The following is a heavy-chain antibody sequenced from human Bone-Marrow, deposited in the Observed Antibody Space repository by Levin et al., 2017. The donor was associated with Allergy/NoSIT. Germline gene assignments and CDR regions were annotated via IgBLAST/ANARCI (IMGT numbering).Heavy chain of an antibody. CDR2: IYHDGTT. J-gene: IGHJ4*02. Sequence: GSLRLSCAVSGDSISSTSWWSWVRQAPGQGLEWIGEIYHDGTTHHNPSLKSRVTMSVDKSKNHFSLNVASVTAADTAVYVWARGAVAGGFYFDHWGQGTMVSVSS. V-gene: IGHV4-4*01. CDR3: ARGAVAGGFYFDH. CDR1: GDSISSTSW. D-gene: IGHD6-19*01.